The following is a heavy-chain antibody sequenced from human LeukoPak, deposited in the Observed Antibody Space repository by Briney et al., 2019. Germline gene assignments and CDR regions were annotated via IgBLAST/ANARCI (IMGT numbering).Heavy chain of an antibody. Sequence: PGESLKISCQSSGYSFTDYWIVWVRQVPGKGLEWMGIISPLHSDSRYSPSFQGQVTISADNSISTSYLQWSSLKASDTAMYYCASPPTRECSSISCPLSYWGQGTLVTVSS. CDR1: GYSFTDYW. V-gene: IGHV5-51*01. D-gene: IGHD2-2*01. J-gene: IGHJ4*02. CDR3: ASPPTRECSSISCPLSY. CDR2: ISPLHSDS.